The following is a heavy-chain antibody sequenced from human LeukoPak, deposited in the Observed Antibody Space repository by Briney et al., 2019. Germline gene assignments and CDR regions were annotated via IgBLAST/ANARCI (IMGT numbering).Heavy chain of an antibody. CDR3: ARDERYDSSGYPFDY. CDR2: INPNSGGT. D-gene: IGHD3-22*01. J-gene: IGHJ4*02. Sequence: ASVKVSFKASGYTFTVYFMHWVRQAPGQGLEWMGWINPNSGGTNYAQKFQGRVTMTRDTSISTAYMDLSRLRSDDTAVYYCARDERYDSSGYPFDYWGQGTLVTVSS. CDR1: GYTFTVYF. V-gene: IGHV1-2*02.